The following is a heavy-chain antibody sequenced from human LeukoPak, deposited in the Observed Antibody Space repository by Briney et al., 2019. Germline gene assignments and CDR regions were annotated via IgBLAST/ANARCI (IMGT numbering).Heavy chain of an antibody. CDR3: ARDPYSSGWYKDAFDI. Sequence: GGSLRLSCAASGFTFCDYYMCWIRQAPGQGLEWVSSISGSSSYINYADSVKGRFTISRDNAQNSLFLQLNSLRAEDTAVYYCARDPYSSGWYKDAFDIWGQGTMVTVSS. CDR2: ISGSSSYI. CDR1: GFTFCDYY. D-gene: IGHD6-19*01. J-gene: IGHJ3*02. V-gene: IGHV3-11*06.